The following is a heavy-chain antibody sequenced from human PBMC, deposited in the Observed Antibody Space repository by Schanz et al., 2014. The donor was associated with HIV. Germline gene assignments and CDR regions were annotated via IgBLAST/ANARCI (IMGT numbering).Heavy chain of an antibody. D-gene: IGHD3-22*01. CDR2: ISYDGRNK. Sequence: QVQLVESGGGVVQPGGSLRLSCTASGFTFSNYGMHWVRQAPGKGPEWVPVISYDGRNKLYADSVNGRFTISRDNSKNTLYLQMTTLRTEDTAVYYCAKPEYDSRGNSQSHFDYWGQGTLVTVSS. J-gene: IGHJ4*02. CDR3: AKPEYDSRGNSQSHFDY. CDR1: GFTFSNYG. V-gene: IGHV3-33*05.